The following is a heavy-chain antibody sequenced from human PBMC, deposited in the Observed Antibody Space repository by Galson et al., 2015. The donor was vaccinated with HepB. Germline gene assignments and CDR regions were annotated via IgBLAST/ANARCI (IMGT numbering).Heavy chain of an antibody. D-gene: IGHD3-3*01. CDR3: ARGDFWSGYYYKNYFQH. J-gene: IGHJ1*01. CDR1: GFTFSSYS. V-gene: IGHV3-48*04. CDR2: ISSSSSTI. Sequence: SLRLSCAASGFTFSSYSMNWVRQAPGKGLEWVPYISSSSSTIYYADSVKGRFTISRDNAKNSLYLQMNSLRAEDTAVYYCARGDFWSGYYYKNYFQHWGQGTLVTVSS.